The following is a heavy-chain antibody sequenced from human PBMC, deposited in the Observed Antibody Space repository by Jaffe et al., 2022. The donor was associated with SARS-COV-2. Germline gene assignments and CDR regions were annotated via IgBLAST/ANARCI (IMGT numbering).Heavy chain of an antibody. Sequence: QVQLVQSGAEVKKPGASVKVSCKASGYTFTRYGISWVRQAPGQGLEWMGWISAYKGNTNYAQKLQGRVTMTTDTSTSTAYMELRSLRSDDTAVYYCARESYVWGSYRSDDAFDIWGQGTMVTVSS. D-gene: IGHD3-16*02. J-gene: IGHJ3*02. V-gene: IGHV1-18*01. CDR3: ARESYVWGSYRSDDAFDI. CDR1: GYTFTRYG. CDR2: ISAYKGNT.